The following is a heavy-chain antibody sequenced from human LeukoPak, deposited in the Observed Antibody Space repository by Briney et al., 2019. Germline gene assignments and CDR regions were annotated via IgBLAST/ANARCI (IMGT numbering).Heavy chain of an antibody. D-gene: IGHD3-22*01. CDR3: ARDWYYYDSSGY. V-gene: IGHV1-69*04. Sequence: GASVKVSCKASGGTFSSYAISWVRQAPGQGLEWMGRIIPILGIANYAQKFQGRVTITADKSTSTAYTELSSLRSEDTAVYYCARDWYYYDSSGYWGQGTLVTVSS. CDR1: GGTFSSYA. J-gene: IGHJ4*02. CDR2: IIPILGIA.